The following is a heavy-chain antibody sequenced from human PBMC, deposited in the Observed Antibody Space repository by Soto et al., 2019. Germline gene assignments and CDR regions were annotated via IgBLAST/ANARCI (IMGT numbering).Heavy chain of an antibody. J-gene: IGHJ6*02. CDR2: IYHSGST. Sequence: QLQLQESGSGLVKPSQTLSLTCAVSGGSISSGGYSWSWIRQPPGKGLEWIGYIYHSGSTYYNPSLKSRVTISVDRSKNQFSLKLSSVTAADTAVYYCASAYPYYYYGMDVWGQGTTVTVSS. CDR1: GGSISSGGYS. V-gene: IGHV4-30-2*01. CDR3: ASAYPYYYYGMDV. D-gene: IGHD2-2*02.